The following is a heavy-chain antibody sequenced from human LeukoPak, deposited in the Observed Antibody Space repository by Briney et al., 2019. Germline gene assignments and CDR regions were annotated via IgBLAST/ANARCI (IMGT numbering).Heavy chain of an antibody. J-gene: IGHJ3*02. D-gene: IGHD3-10*01. CDR1: GFTFSSYG. CDR3: AKFVHGSGSADNI. V-gene: IGHV3-30*18. CDR2: ISYDGSNK. Sequence: GGCLRLSCAASGFTFSSYGMHWVRQAPGKGLEWVAVISYDGSNKYYADSVKGRFTISRDNSKNTLYLQMNSLRAEDTAVYYCAKFVHGSGSADNIWGQGTMVTVSS.